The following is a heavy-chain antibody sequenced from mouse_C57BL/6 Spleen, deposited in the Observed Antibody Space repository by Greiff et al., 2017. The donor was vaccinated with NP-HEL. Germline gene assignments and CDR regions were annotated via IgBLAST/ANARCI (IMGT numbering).Heavy chain of an antibody. J-gene: IGHJ3*01. CDR2: IDPSDSYT. CDR3: ASYYGSSGFAY. Sequence: QVQLKQPGAELVMPGASVKLSCKASGYTFTSYWMHWVKQRPGQGLEWIGEIDPSDSYTNYNQKFKGKSTLTVDKSSSTAYMQLSSLTSEDSAVYYCASYYGSSGFAYWGQGTLVTVSA. CDR1: GYTFTSYW. D-gene: IGHD1-1*01. V-gene: IGHV1-69*01.